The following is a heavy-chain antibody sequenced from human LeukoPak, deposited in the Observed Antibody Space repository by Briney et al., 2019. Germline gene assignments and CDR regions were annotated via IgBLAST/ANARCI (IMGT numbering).Heavy chain of an antibody. J-gene: IGHJ4*02. CDR3: AKDRRAVAGTLFDY. CDR2: ISGSGGST. CDR1: GFIFSDYW. V-gene: IGHV3-23*01. Sequence: GGSLRLSCEASGFIFSDYWMSWVRQAPGKGLEWVSAISGSGGSTYYADSVKGRFTISRDNSKNTLYLQMNSLRAEDTAVYYCAKDRRAVAGTLFDYWGQGTLVTVSS. D-gene: IGHD6-19*01.